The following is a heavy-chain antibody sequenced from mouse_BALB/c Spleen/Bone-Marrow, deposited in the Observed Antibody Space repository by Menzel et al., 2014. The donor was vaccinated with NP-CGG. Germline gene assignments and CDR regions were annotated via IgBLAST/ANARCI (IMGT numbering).Heavy chain of an antibody. D-gene: IGHD2-4*01. CDR3: ARGEDYDDYYAMDY. V-gene: IGHV2-6-7*01. CDR1: GFSLTGYG. Sequence: VQLVESGPGLVAPSQSLSITCTVSGFSLTGYGVNWVRQPPGKGLEWLGMIWGDGSTDYNSALKSRLSISKDDSKSQVFLKMNSLQTDDTARYYCARGEDYDDYYAMDYWGQGTSVTVSS. CDR2: IWGDGST. J-gene: IGHJ4*01.